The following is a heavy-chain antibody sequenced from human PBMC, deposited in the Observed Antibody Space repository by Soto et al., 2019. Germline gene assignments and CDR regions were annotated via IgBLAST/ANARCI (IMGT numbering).Heavy chain of an antibody. CDR1: GFTFTSSA. J-gene: IGHJ6*02. Sequence: SVKVSCKASGFTFTSSAVQWVRHARGQRLEWIGWIVVGSGNTNYAQKFQERVTITRDMSTSTAYMELSSLRSEDTAVYYCAAHLYYYDSSLMDVWGQGTTVTVSS. V-gene: IGHV1-58*01. CDR2: IVVGSGNT. CDR3: AAHLYYYDSSLMDV. D-gene: IGHD3-22*01.